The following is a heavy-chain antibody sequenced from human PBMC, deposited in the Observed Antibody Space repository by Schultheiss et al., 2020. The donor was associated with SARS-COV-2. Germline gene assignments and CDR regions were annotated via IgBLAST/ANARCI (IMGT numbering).Heavy chain of an antibody. Sequence: SETLSLTCTVSGGSISSYYWSWIRQPAGKGLEWIGRIYTSGSTNYNPSLKSRVTMSVDTSKNQFSLKLSSVTAADTAVYYCARGHYSPYCSSTSCYSEDLYYFDYWGQGTLVTVSS. J-gene: IGHJ4*02. V-gene: IGHV4-4*07. CDR2: IYTSGST. CDR3: ARGHYSPYCSSTSCYSEDLYYFDY. CDR1: GGSISSYY. D-gene: IGHD2-2*01.